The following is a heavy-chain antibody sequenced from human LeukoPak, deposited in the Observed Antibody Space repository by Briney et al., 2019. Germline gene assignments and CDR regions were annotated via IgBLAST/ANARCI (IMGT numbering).Heavy chain of an antibody. CDR3: ARRGGSGYDQYYLDY. J-gene: IGHJ4*02. D-gene: IGHD5-12*01. CDR2: IYHSGYT. Sequence: SETLSLTCTVSGYSISSGYYWGWIRQPPGKGLQWIGSIYHSGYTYYNPSLESRVTISIDSSKNQFSLKLNSVTAADTAIYYCARRGGSGYDQYYLDYWGQGTLVTVSS. CDR1: GYSISSGYY. V-gene: IGHV4-38-2*02.